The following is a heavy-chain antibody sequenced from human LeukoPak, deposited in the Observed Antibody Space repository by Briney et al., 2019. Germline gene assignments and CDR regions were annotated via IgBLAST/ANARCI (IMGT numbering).Heavy chain of an antibody. Sequence: GRSLRLSCAASGFTFSSYGMHWVRQAPGKGLEWVAVIWYDGSNKYYADSVKGRFTISRDNSKNTLYLQMNSLRAEDTAVYYCARQYDILTGYYRTSYFDYCGQGTLVTASS. CDR3: ARQYDILTGYYRTSYFDY. V-gene: IGHV3-33*01. CDR1: GFTFSSYG. J-gene: IGHJ4*02. D-gene: IGHD3-9*01. CDR2: IWYDGSNK.